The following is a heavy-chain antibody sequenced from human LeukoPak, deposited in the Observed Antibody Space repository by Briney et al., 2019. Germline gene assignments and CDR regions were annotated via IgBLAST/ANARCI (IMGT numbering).Heavy chain of an antibody. CDR2: IYTSGST. Sequence: PSETLSLTCTVAGGSISSYYWSWIRQPAGKGLEWIGRIYTSGSTNYNPSLKSRVTMSVDTSKNQFSLKLSSVTAADTAVYYCARDYYDFWSGSPYNWFDPWGQGTLVTVSS. CDR1: GGSISSYY. CDR3: ARDYYDFWSGSPYNWFDP. D-gene: IGHD3-3*01. V-gene: IGHV4-4*07. J-gene: IGHJ5*02.